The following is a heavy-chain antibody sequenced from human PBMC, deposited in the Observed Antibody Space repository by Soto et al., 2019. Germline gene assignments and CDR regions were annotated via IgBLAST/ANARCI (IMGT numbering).Heavy chain of an antibody. CDR3: VRDVGYCSGGSCYSRNWFDP. J-gene: IGHJ5*02. D-gene: IGHD2-15*01. CDR1: GGSISSGDYY. CDR2: IYYTGST. Sequence: QVQLQESGPGLVKPSQTLSLTCTVSGGSISSGDYYWSWIRKSPGKGLEWIGYIYYTGSTYYNPSLKSRVTISVDTSKNQFSLKLNSVTAADTAVYYCVRDVGYCSGGSCYSRNWFDPWGQGTLVIVSS. V-gene: IGHV4-30-4*01.